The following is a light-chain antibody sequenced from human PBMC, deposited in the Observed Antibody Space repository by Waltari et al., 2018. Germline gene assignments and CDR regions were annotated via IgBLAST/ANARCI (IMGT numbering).Light chain of an antibody. V-gene: IGKV3-15*01. CDR1: QSVSNH. CDR3: QQYNTWPEV. CDR2: AAS. Sequence: EILMTQSPATLSVSLGERATLPCRASQSVSNHLAWYQHKPGQAPRLLIYAASTRATGVPATFSGTGSETEFTLTTSSLQFEDFAVYYCQQYNTWPEVFGQVTKVEIK. J-gene: IGKJ1*01.